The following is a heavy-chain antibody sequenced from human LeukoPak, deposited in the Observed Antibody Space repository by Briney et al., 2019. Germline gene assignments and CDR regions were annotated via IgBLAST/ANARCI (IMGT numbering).Heavy chain of an antibody. V-gene: IGHV3-30*03. D-gene: IGHD1-26*01. Sequence: GGSLRLSCAASGFTFSIYAMHWARQAPGKGLEWVAVISDDGSKKYYADSVKGRFTISRDNSKNTLYLQMNSLGREGTAVYFCGREFSGDPDYWGQGTLVTVSS. J-gene: IGHJ4*02. CDR2: ISDDGSKK. CDR1: GFTFSIYA. CDR3: GREFSGDPDY.